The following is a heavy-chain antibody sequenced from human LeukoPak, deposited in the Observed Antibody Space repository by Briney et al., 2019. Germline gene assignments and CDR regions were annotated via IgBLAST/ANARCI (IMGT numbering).Heavy chain of an antibody. V-gene: IGHV1-3*01. Sequence: ASVKVSCKASGYTFTSYAMHWVRQAPGQRLEWMGWTNAGNGNTKYSQKFQGRVTITRDTSASTAYMELSSLRSEDTAVYYCARGVGSGWYAAFDIWGQGTMVTVSS. CDR2: TNAGNGNT. CDR1: GYTFTSYA. D-gene: IGHD6-19*01. CDR3: ARGVGSGWYAAFDI. J-gene: IGHJ3*02.